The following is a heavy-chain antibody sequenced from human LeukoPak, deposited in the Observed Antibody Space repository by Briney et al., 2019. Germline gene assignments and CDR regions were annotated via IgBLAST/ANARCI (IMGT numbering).Heavy chain of an antibody. J-gene: IGHJ4*02. V-gene: IGHV1-69*06. CDR1: GGTFSSYA. CDR3: ARDQSGPLYFDY. D-gene: IGHD3-10*01. Sequence: SVKVSCKASGGTFSSYAISWVRQAPGQGLEWMGGIIPIFGTANYAQKFQGRVTITPGKSTSTAYMELSSLRSEDTAVYYCARDQSGPLYFDYWGQGTLVTVSS. CDR2: IIPIFGTA.